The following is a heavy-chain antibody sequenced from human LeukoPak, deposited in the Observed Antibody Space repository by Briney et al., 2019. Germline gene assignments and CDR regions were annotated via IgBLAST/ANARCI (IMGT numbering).Heavy chain of an antibody. CDR1: GYTFTSYY. J-gene: IGHJ6*03. D-gene: IGHD3/OR15-3a*01. CDR2: INPSGGST. CDR3: ARDRSTENMIFFGRYYYYYMDL. Sequence: ASVKVSCKASGYTFTSYYMHWVRQAPGQGLEWMGIINPSGGSTSYAQKFQGRVTMTRDMSTSTVYMELSSLRSEDTAVYYCARDRSTENMIFFGRYYYYYMDLWGKGTTVTVS. V-gene: IGHV1-46*01.